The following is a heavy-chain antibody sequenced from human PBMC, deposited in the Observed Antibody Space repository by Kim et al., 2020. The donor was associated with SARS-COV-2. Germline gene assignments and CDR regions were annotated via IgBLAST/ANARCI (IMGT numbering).Heavy chain of an antibody. CDR1: GYTFTSYD. Sequence: ASVKVSCKASGYTFTSYDINWVRQATGQGLEWMGWMNPNSGNTGYAQKFQGRVTMTRNTSISTAYMELSSLRSEDTAVYYCARGRPGRVRGLPGHWFDPWGQGTLVTVSS. D-gene: IGHD3-10*01. V-gene: IGHV1-8*01. CDR3: ARGRPGRVRGLPGHWFDP. J-gene: IGHJ5*02. CDR2: MNPNSGNT.